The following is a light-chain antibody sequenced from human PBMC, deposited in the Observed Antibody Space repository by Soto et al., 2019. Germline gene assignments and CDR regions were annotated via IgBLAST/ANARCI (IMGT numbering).Light chain of an antibody. CDR2: TTN. J-gene: IGLJ2*01. Sequence: QTVVSQEPSFSVSPRETVTLTFGLTSASVLTSYYPSWYQQTPGQAPRTLIYTTNIRSSGVPDRFSGSILGNKAALTITGAGADDESDYYCALYVGSGTVVFGGGTKLTV. CDR1: SASVLTSYY. V-gene: IGLV8-61*01. CDR3: ALYVGSGTVV.